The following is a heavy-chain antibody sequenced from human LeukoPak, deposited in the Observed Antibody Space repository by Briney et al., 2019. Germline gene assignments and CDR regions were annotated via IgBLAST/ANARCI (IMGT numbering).Heavy chain of an antibody. V-gene: IGHV3-21*01. CDR3: ARGTDGYNYDQTYYFGY. Sequence: PGGSLRLSCAASGFTFSSYSMNWVRQAPGKGLEWVSSISSSSSYIYYADSVKGRFTISRDNDKNSLYLQMNSLRAKDTAVYYCARGTDGYNYDQTYYFGYWGQGTLVTVSS. CDR2: ISSSSSYI. J-gene: IGHJ4*02. CDR1: GFTFSSYS. D-gene: IGHD5-24*01.